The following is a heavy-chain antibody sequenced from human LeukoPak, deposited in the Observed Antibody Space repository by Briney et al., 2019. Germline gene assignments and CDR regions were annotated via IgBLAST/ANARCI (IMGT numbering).Heavy chain of an antibody. V-gene: IGHV4-38-2*02. D-gene: IGHD6-13*01. CDR1: GYSISSGYY. Sequence: SETLSLTCTVSGYSISSGYYWGWIRQPPGTGLEWIGSIYHSGSTFYNPSLKSRVTISVATSKNQFSLKLSSVTAADTAVYYCAREPPLTPYSSSLGYYYMDVWGKGTTVTISS. J-gene: IGHJ6*03. CDR3: AREPPLTPYSSSLGYYYMDV. CDR2: IYHSGST.